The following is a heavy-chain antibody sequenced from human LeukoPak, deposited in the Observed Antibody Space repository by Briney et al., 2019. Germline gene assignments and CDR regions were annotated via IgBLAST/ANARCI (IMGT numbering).Heavy chain of an antibody. Sequence: PGGSLRLSCAVSGFTFSTYAMNSVRQASGKGLEWVSTISGSGDNTSYADSVKGRFTISRDNSKNTLYLQMNSLRVDDTAIYYCAKARYYDFWSVPFGFHIWGQGTMVTVSS. V-gene: IGHV3-23*01. CDR3: AKARYYDFWSVPFGFHI. J-gene: IGHJ3*02. CDR2: ISGSGDNT. CDR1: GFTFSTYA. D-gene: IGHD3-3*01.